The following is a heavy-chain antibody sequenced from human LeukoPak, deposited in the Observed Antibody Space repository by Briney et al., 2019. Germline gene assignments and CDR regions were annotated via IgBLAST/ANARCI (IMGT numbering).Heavy chain of an antibody. CDR3: ARQVVVVAATLGYYYMDV. CDR1: GVSISSSNSY. CDR2: IYYSGNT. Sequence: SETLSLTCTVSGVSISSSNSYWGWIRQPPGKGLEWIGSIYYSGNTYYNASLKSRVTISVDTSKNQFSLKLSSVTAADTAVYYCARQVVVVAATLGYYYMDVWGKGTTVTISS. V-gene: IGHV4-39*01. D-gene: IGHD2-15*01. J-gene: IGHJ6*03.